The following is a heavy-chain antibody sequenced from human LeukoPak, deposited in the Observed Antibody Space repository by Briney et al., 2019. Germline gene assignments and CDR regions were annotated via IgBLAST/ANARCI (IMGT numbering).Heavy chain of an antibody. Sequence: SETLSLTCIVSGYSISSDYYWGWIRQPPGKGLEWIGNIYHSGSTYYNPSLRSRVTISIDTSKNQFSLKLSSVTAADTAVYYCAREWDNWNAGAFDIWGQGTMVTVSS. CDR2: IYHSGST. CDR1: GYSISSDYY. J-gene: IGHJ3*02. CDR3: AREWDNWNAGAFDI. V-gene: IGHV4-38-2*02. D-gene: IGHD1-20*01.